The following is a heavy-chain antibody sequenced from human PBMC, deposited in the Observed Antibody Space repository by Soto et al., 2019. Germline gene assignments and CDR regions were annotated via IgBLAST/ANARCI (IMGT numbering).Heavy chain of an antibody. CDR2: ISSRSGTTI. Sequence: QVQLVESGGVLVKPGGSLRLSCVASGFIFSDYYMSWIRQAPGQGLEWVSYISSRSGTTIYYADSVKGRFTIARDNAKNSLYRQMNSLRVEDTAVYYCARVQTRPGFDYWGQGTLVPVSS. J-gene: IGHJ4*02. D-gene: IGHD6-6*01. CDR1: GFIFSDYY. V-gene: IGHV3-11*01. CDR3: ARVQTRPGFDY.